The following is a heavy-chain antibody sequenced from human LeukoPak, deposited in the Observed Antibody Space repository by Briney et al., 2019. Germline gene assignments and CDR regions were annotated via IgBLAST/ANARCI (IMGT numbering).Heavy chain of an antibody. CDR3: AREYSETNGSFEY. D-gene: IGHD1-26*01. CDR2: INLSVGT. Sequence: KSSQTLSLTCTVSGGSISSGSYYWSWIRQPPGKGLEWIGSINLSVGTSYNPSLKSRVTISGDTSNNQFSLKLTSVTAADTAVYYCAREYSETNGSFEYWGQGSLVTVSS. J-gene: IGHJ4*02. V-gene: IGHV4-39*07. CDR1: GGSISSGSYY.